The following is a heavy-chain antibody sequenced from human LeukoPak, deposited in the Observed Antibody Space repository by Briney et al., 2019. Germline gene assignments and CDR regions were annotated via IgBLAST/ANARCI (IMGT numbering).Heavy chain of an antibody. CDR1: GGSISSYY. CDR2: IYYSGST. D-gene: IGHD3-10*01. V-gene: IGHV4-59*01. J-gene: IGHJ3*02. CDR3: ARLYYYGSGSYDAFDI. Sequence: SETLSLTCTVSGGSISSYYWSWIRQPPGKGLEWIGYIYYSGSTNYNPSLKSRVTISVDTSKNQFSLKLSSVTAADTAVYYCARLYYYGSGSYDAFDIWGQGTMVTVSS.